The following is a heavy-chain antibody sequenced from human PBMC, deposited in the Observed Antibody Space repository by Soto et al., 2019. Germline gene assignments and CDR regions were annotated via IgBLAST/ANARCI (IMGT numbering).Heavy chain of an antibody. J-gene: IGHJ6*02. Sequence: HPGGSLRLSCAASGFTFSSYAMHWVRQAPGKGLEWVAVISYDGSNKYYADSVKGRFTISRDNSKNTLYLQMNSLRAEDTAVYYCARDYYDSSGSFGMDVWGQGTTVTVS. CDR1: GFTFSSYA. D-gene: IGHD3-22*01. CDR3: ARDYYDSSGSFGMDV. CDR2: ISYDGSNK. V-gene: IGHV3-30-3*01.